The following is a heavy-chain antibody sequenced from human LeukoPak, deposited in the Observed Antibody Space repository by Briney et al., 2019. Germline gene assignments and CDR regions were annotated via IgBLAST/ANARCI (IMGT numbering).Heavy chain of an antibody. D-gene: IGHD3-22*01. Sequence: PGGSLRLSCTVSEFTFSSYSMNWVRQAPGKGLEWVASINRGATYIYYADSMKCRFTISRDDAKSSLYLQMNSLRAEDTAVYYCVRLRSNSDSSGYYYYYDYWGEGILVTVSS. CDR1: EFTFSSYS. J-gene: IGHJ4*02. V-gene: IGHV3-21*01. CDR2: INRGATYI. CDR3: VRLRSNSDSSGYYYYYDY.